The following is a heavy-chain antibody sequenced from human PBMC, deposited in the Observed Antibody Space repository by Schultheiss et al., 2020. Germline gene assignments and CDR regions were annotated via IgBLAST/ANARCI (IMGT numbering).Heavy chain of an antibody. CDR2: IKQDGSEK. CDR1: GFTFSGYS. J-gene: IGHJ5*02. CDR3: ARGGVIYGDARWYNWFDP. Sequence: GGSLRLSCAASGFTFSGYSMNWVRQAPGKGLEWVANIKQDGSEKYYVDSVKGRFTISRDNAKNSLYLQMNSLRAEDTAVYYCARGGVIYGDARWYNWFDPWGQGTLVSGYS. V-gene: IGHV3-7*01. D-gene: IGHD4-17*01.